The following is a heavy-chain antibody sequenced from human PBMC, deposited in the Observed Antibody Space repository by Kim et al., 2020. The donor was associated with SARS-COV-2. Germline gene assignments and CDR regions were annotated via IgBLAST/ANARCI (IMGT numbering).Heavy chain of an antibody. Sequence: GGSLRLSCAASGCTFSNDAMYWVRQAPGKGLGLVSVIYNDVSGTHYADSVKGRFTISRVNSTNTLYLQMNSLGADDMAVYYCAKEVGVTGAFDIWCQGT. CDR1: GCTFSNDA. CDR2: IYNDVSGT. V-gene: IGHV3-23*03. D-gene: IGHD1-26*01. CDR3: AKEVGVTGAFDI. J-gene: IGHJ3*02.